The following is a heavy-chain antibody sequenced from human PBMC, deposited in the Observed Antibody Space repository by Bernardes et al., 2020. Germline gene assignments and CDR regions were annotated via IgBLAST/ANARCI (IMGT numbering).Heavy chain of an antibody. D-gene: IGHD1-26*01. CDR2: IFYAGTT. V-gene: IGHV4-59*08. CDR1: GGSISSYY. Sequence: SETLSLTCTVSGGSISSYYWSWIRQPPGKGLEWIGYIFYAGTTNYNPSLKSRVTILVDTSKTQFSLKLSSVTAADTAVYYCARHHSGSYSQFDYWGQGTLVTVSS. CDR3: ARHHSGSYSQFDY. J-gene: IGHJ4*02.